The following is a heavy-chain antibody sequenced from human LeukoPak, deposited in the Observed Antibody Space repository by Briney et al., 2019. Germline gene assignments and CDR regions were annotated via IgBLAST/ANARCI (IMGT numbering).Heavy chain of an antibody. Sequence: SETLSLTCAVYGGSFSGYYWRWIRQPPGKVREWIGEINHSGSTNYNPSLKSRVTRSVDTSKNQLSLKLSSVTGADTAVYCCARASHEYTIYGMDVWGQGTTVTV. CDR2: INHSGST. J-gene: IGHJ6*02. V-gene: IGHV4-34*01. CDR3: ARASHEYTIYGMDV. D-gene: IGHD1-1*01. CDR1: GGSFSGYY.